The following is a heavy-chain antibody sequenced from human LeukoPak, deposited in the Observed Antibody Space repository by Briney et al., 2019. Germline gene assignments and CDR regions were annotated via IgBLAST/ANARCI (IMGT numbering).Heavy chain of an antibody. Sequence: PSETLSLTCVVYGGSFTGYYWSWIHQPPGKGLEWIGEINHSGSTNYNPSLKSRVTISVDTSKNQFSLKLSSVTAADTAVYYCAKVRGGYDSTDAFDIWGQGTMVTVSS. V-gene: IGHV4-34*01. J-gene: IGHJ3*02. CDR3: AKVRGGYDSTDAFDI. D-gene: IGHD5-12*01. CDR2: INHSGST. CDR1: GGSFTGYY.